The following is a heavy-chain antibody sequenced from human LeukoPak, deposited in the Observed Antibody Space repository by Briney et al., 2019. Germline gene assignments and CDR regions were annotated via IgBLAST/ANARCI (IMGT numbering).Heavy chain of an antibody. CDR2: ISYDGSNK. CDR3: ASIMGNLIGYCSSTSCGP. J-gene: IGHJ5*02. V-gene: IGHV3-30-3*01. CDR1: GFTFSSYA. Sequence: GGSLRLSCAASGFTFSSYAMHWVRQAPGKGLEWVAVISYDGSNKYYADSVKGRFTISRDNSKNTLYLQMNSLRAEDTAVYCCASIMGNLIGYCSSTSCGPWGQGTLVTVSS. D-gene: IGHD2-2*01.